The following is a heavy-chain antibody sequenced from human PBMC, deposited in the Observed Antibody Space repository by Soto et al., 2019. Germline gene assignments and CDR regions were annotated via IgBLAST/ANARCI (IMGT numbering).Heavy chain of an antibody. J-gene: IGHJ4*02. Sequence: EVQLLGSGGGLVQPGGSLRLSCAASGFTFTYYSMAWVRQTPERGLEWISGMSIGYEKTFYADSVRGRFTVSRDSSRNTVDLQMHNLRADDTAIYYCVRWSGYGDLWGQGTRVTVSS. D-gene: IGHD4-17*01. CDR1: GFTFTYYS. V-gene: IGHV3-23*01. CDR3: VRWSGYGDL. CDR2: MSIGYEKT.